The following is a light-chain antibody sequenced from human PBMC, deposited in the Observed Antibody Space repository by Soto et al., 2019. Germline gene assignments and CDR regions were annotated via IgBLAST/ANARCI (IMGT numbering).Light chain of an antibody. Sequence: EIVLTQSPGTLSLSPGERATLSCRASQSVSSSYLAWYQQKPGQAPRLLIYLASSRATGIPDRFSGSGSGTGFTLTISRLEPEDFAVYYCQQYGSSPGTFGQGTKLEIK. V-gene: IGKV3-20*01. CDR3: QQYGSSPGT. CDR1: QSVSSSY. CDR2: LAS. J-gene: IGKJ2*02.